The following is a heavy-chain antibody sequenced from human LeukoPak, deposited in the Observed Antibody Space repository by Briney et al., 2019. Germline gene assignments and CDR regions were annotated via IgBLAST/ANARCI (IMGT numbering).Heavy chain of an antibody. CDR2: SSSPGSTI. Sequence: GGSLRLSCAASGFRFSDYYMTWIRQAPGKGLERISYSSSPGSTIFYADSVKGRFTIFRDNAKNSLYLQMNTLRVEDTAVYYCARGGFRYGRWFDSCGQGTLVTVSS. CDR1: GFRFSDYY. J-gene: IGHJ5*01. V-gene: IGHV3-11*01. D-gene: IGHD5-18*01. CDR3: ARGGFRYGRWFDS.